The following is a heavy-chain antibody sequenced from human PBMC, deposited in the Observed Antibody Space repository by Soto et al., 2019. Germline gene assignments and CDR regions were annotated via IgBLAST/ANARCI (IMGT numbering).Heavy chain of an antibody. CDR2: IKSKTDGGTT. CDR1: GFTFSNAW. V-gene: IGHV3-15*01. D-gene: IGHD2-2*01. CDR3: TTLGYCSSTSCPP. Sequence: GGSLRLSCAASGFTFSNAWMSWVRQAPGKGLEWVGRIKSKTDGGTTDYSAPVKGRFTISRDDSKNTLYLQRNSLKTEDTAVYYCTTLGYCSSTSCPPWGQGTLVTVSS. J-gene: IGHJ5*02.